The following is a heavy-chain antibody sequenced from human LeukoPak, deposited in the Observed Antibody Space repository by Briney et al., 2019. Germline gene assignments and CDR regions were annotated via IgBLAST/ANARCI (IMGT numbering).Heavy chain of an antibody. D-gene: IGHD3-3*01. V-gene: IGHV1-8*01. CDR3: AIPYSSYDFWSGYYTPGGYYYYGMDV. J-gene: IGHJ6*02. Sequence: ASVKVSCKASGYTFTSYDINWVRQATGQGLEWMGWMNPNSGNTGYAQKFQGRVTMTRNTSISTAYMELSSLRSEDTAVYYCAIPYSSYDFWSGYYTPGGYYYYGMDVWGQGTTVTVFS. CDR1: GYTFTSYD. CDR2: MNPNSGNT.